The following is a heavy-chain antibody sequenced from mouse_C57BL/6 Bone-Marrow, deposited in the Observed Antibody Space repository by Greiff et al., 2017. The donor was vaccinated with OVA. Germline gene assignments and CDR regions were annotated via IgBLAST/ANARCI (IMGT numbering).Heavy chain of an antibody. D-gene: IGHD1-1*01. V-gene: IGHV5-4*03. CDR2: ISDGGSYT. CDR3: ASNYYGSSYGYAMDY. J-gene: IGHJ4*01. CDR1: GFTFSSYA. Sequence: EVKLVESGGGLVKPGGSLKLSCAASGFTFSSYAMSWVRQTPEKRLEWVATISDGGSYTYYPDNVQGRFPISRDTAKNNLYLQMSHLKSEDTAMYYCASNYYGSSYGYAMDYWGQGTSVTVAS.